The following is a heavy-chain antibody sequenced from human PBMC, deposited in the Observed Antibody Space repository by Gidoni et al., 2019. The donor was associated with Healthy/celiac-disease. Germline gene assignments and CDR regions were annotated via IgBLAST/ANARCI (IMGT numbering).Heavy chain of an antibody. D-gene: IGHD3-22*01. J-gene: IGHJ1*01. CDR3: ARVDSYYDSSGLDYFQH. CDR2: IYSGGST. CDR1: GFTVSSNY. Sequence: EVQLVETGGGLIQPGRSLSLPCAASGFTVSSNYMSWVRQAPGKGLEWVSVIYSGGSTYYADSVKGRFTISRDNSKNTLYLQMNSLRAEDTAVYYCARVDSYYDSSGLDYFQHWGQGTLVTVSS. V-gene: IGHV3-53*02.